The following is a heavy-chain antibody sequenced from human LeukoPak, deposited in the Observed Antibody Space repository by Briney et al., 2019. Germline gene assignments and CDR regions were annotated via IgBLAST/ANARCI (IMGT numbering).Heavy chain of an antibody. CDR3: ASSSNTRPGY. CDR1: GGSIISTNW. CDR2: IYHSGTT. J-gene: IGHJ4*02. Sequence: PSGTLSLTCAVSGGSIISTNWWNWVRQPPGKGLEWIGEIYHSGTTTYNASLKSRVSISVGKSKNQFSLTLTSATAADTAVYYCASSSNTRPGYWGQGILVTVSS. D-gene: IGHD6-13*01. V-gene: IGHV4-4*02.